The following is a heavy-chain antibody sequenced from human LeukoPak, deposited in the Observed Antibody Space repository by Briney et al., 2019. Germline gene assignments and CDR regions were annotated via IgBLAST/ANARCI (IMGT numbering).Heavy chain of an antibody. J-gene: IGHJ4*02. CDR3: ARGVYKIVQPDYFDY. CDR1: GFTFSSYA. D-gene: IGHD2/OR15-2a*01. Sequence: PGRSLRLSCAAPGFTFSSYAMHWVRQAPGKGLEWVAVISYDGGNKYYADSVKGRFTVSRDNSKNTLYLQMNSLRAEDTAVYYCARGVYKIVQPDYFDYWGQGTLVTVSS. V-gene: IGHV3-30-3*01. CDR2: ISYDGGNK.